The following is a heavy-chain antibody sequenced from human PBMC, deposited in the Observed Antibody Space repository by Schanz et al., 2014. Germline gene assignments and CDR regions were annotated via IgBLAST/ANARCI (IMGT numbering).Heavy chain of an antibody. J-gene: IGHJ4*02. Sequence: QVHLVQSGAEVKKPGASVKVSCKASGYNITSNDVTWVRQATGQGLEWMGWMNPNSGNTGYAQKFQGRVTTTRNTSISTAYMELSSLRSEDTSVYYCAREAVDAAAGGNYWGQGTLVNVSS. CDR1: GYNITSND. CDR3: AREAVDAAAGGNY. D-gene: IGHD6-13*01. V-gene: IGHV1-8*01. CDR2: MNPNSGNT.